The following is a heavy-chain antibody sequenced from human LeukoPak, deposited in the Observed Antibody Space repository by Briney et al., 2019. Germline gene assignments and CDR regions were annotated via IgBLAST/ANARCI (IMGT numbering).Heavy chain of an antibody. D-gene: IGHD3-22*01. CDR2: INHSGST. V-gene: IGHV4-34*01. Sequence: SETLSLTCAVYGGSFSGYYWSWIRQPPGKGLEWIGEINHSGSTNYNPSLKSRVTISVDTSKNQFSLKLSSVTAADTAVYYCRLLSYDGSGYEDYWGQGTLVTVSS. CDR3: RLLSYDGSGYEDY. J-gene: IGHJ4*02. CDR1: GGSFSGYY.